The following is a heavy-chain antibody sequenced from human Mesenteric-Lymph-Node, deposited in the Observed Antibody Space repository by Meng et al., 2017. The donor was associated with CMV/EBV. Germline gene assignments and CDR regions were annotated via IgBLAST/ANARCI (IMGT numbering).Heavy chain of an antibody. D-gene: IGHD3-22*01. J-gene: IGHJ6*02. CDR2: IRYDGSNK. Sequence: GESLKISCAASGFTFSSYGMHWVRQAPGKGLEWVAFIRYDGSNKYYADSVKGRFTISRDNSKNTLYLQMNSLRAEDTAVYYCAGDLGYSDYYYYGMDVWGQGTTVTVSS. V-gene: IGHV3-30*02. CDR1: GFTFSSYG. CDR3: AGDLGYSDYYYYGMDV.